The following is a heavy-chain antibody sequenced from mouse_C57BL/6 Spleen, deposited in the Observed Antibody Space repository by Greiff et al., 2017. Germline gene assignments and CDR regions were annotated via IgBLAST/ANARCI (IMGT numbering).Heavy chain of an antibody. CDR3: ARSLTGTFYFDY. CDR2: IRNKANGYTT. D-gene: IGHD4-1*01. V-gene: IGHV7-3*01. Sequence: EVQLQESGGGLVQPGGSLSLSCAASGFTFTDYYMSWVRQPPGKALEWLGFIRNKANGYTTEYSASVKGRFTISRDNSQSILYLQMHALRAEDSATYYCARSLTGTFYFDYWGQGTTLTVSS. CDR1: GFTFTDYY. J-gene: IGHJ2*01.